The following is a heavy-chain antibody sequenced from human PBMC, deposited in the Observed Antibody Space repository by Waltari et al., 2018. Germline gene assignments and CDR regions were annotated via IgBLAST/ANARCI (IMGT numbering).Heavy chain of an antibody. CDR2: IYYSGST. V-gene: IGHV4-39*07. D-gene: IGHD3-10*01. Sequence: QLQLQESGPGLVKPSETLSLTCTVSGGSISSSSYYWGWIRQPPGKGLEWIGSIYYSGSTYYNPSLKSRVTISVDTSKNQFSLKLSSVTAADTAVYYCYNLMGGSGRVEYDYWGQGTLVTVSS. CDR3: YNLMGGSGRVEYDY. J-gene: IGHJ4*02. CDR1: GGSISSSSYY.